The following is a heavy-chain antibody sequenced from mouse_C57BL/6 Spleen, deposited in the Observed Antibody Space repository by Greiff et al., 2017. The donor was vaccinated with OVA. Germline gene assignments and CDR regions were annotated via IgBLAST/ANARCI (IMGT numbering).Heavy chain of an antibody. CDR1: GYTFTDYY. CDR3: ARGIYYYGSSYGFAY. Sequence: EVQLQQSGPELVKPGASVKISCKASGYTFTDYYMNWVKQSHGKSLEWIGDINPNNGGTSYNQKFKGKATLTVDKSSSTAYMELRSLTSEDSAVYYCARGIYYYGSSYGFAYWAKGLWSLSLQ. D-gene: IGHD1-1*01. V-gene: IGHV1-26*01. CDR2: INPNNGGT. J-gene: IGHJ3*01.